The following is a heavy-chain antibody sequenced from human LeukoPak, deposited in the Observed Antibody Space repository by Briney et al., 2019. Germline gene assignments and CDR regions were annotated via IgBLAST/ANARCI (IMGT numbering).Heavy chain of an antibody. CDR3: ARGRMGTTTYYFDY. CDR1: GFTLSNYW. CDR2: INNDGSTT. J-gene: IGHJ4*02. D-gene: IGHD1-26*01. V-gene: IGHV3-74*01. Sequence: GGSLRLSCEASGFTLSNYWMHWVRQAPGKGLVWVSRINNDGSTTAYADSVKGRFTISRDNAKNTLLLQTSSLRAEDTAVYYCARGRMGTTTYYFDYWGQGTLVTVSS.